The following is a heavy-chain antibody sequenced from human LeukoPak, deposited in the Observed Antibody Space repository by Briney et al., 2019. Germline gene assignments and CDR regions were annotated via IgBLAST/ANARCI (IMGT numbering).Heavy chain of an antibody. Sequence: NSSETLSLTRTVSGGSISSYYWSWIRQPPGKGLEWIGYIYYSGSTNYNPSLKSRVTISVDTSKNQFSLKLSSVTAADPAVYYCASFNYYDSSGYSYDAFDIWGQGTMVTVSS. J-gene: IGHJ3*02. V-gene: IGHV4-59*01. CDR1: GGSISSYY. D-gene: IGHD3-22*01. CDR3: ASFNYYDSSGYSYDAFDI. CDR2: IYYSGST.